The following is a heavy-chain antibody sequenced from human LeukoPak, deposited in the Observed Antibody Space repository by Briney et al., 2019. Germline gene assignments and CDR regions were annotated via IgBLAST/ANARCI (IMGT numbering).Heavy chain of an antibody. CDR1: GSTSSSYW. Sequence: GGSLTLSCPASGSTSSSYWMNWVRPAPGRRLEWVANIKQDGSERCYVDAAKGRFTSSRDNAKNSLYLQMNSLRAENTAVYYCARGQLWVDYWGQGTLVTVSS. J-gene: IGHJ4*02. V-gene: IGHV3-7*01. D-gene: IGHD5-18*01. CDR3: ARGQLWVDY. CDR2: IKQDGSER.